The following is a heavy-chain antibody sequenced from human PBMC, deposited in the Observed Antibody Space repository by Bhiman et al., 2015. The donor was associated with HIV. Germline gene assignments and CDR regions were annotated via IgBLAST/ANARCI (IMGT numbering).Heavy chain of an antibody. CDR1: GFTFSDYY. CDR3: ARGRATALDIDAFDI. CDR2: ISSSGRTI. J-gene: IGHJ3*02. V-gene: IGHV3-11*04. D-gene: IGHD5-12*01. Sequence: QVQLVESGGGLVKPGGSLRLSCAASGFTFSDYYMTWIRQAPGKGLEWISHISSSGRTIYYADSVKGRFTISRDNAQNSLYLQMNTLRAEDTAVYYCARGRATALDIDAFDIWGQGTMVTVSS.